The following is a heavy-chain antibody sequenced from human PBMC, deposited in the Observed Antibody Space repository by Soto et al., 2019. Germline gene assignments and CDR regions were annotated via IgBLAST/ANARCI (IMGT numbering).Heavy chain of an antibody. D-gene: IGHD2-2*01. CDR2: IWYDGSNK. CDR3: ARVPAANSNYYYYGMDV. Sequence: GGSLRLSCAASGFTFSSYGMHWVRQAPGKGLEWVAIIWYDGSNKYYADSVKGRFSISRDNSKNTLYLQMNSLRAEDTAVYYCARVPAANSNYYYYGMDVWGQGTTVTVSS. V-gene: IGHV3-33*01. J-gene: IGHJ6*02. CDR1: GFTFSSYG.